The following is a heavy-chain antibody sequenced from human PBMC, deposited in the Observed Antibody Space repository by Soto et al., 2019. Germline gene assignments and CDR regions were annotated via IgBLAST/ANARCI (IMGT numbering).Heavy chain of an antibody. Sequence: EVQLLESGGGLVQPGGSLRLSCAASGFTFSSYAMSWVRQAPGKGLEWVSAISGSGGSTYYADSVKGRFTISRDNSKNTLYLQTNSLRAEDTAVYYCAKASRGLGYCSGGSCYPRFWGQGTLVTVSS. D-gene: IGHD2-15*01. J-gene: IGHJ4*02. V-gene: IGHV3-23*01. CDR3: AKASRGLGYCSGGSCYPRF. CDR2: ISGSGGST. CDR1: GFTFSSYA.